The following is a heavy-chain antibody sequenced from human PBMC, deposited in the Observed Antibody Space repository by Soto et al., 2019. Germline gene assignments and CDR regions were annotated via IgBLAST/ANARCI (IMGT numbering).Heavy chain of an antibody. CDR1: GLTFDDYA. J-gene: IGHJ4*02. CDR3: KALGEYSGNSLNY. CDR2: ISWNSGTL. D-gene: IGHD1-26*01. V-gene: IGHV3-9*01. Sequence: EVNLVESGGGLVQPGRSLRLSCAASGLTFDDYAMHWVRQAPGKGLEWVSGISWNSGTLGYADSVKGRFTISRDNAKKSLYLQMNSLRAEDTAFYFVKALGEYSGNSLNYWGQGTLVTVSS.